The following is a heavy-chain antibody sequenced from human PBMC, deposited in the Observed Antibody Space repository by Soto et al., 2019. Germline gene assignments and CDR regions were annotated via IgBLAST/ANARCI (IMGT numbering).Heavy chain of an antibody. V-gene: IGHV4-59*01. CDR3: ARGVTMVRGVLPLFDY. Sequence: KPSETLSLTCTVSGGSISSYYWSWIRQPPGKGLEWIGYIYYSGSTNYNPSLKSRVTISVDTSKNQFSLKLSSVTAADTAVYYCARGVTMVRGVLPLFDYWGQ. CDR1: GGSISSYY. J-gene: IGHJ4*02. D-gene: IGHD3-10*01. CDR2: IYYSGST.